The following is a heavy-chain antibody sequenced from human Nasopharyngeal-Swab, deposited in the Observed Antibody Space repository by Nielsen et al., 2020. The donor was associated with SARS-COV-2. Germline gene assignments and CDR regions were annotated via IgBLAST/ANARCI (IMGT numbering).Heavy chain of an antibody. CDR3: TTVVGYCSGGSCYPYYYYYGMDV. D-gene: IGHD2-15*01. CDR2: IKSKTDGGTT. Sequence: GESLKISCAASGFTFSNAWMSWVRQAPGKGLEWVGRIKSKTDGGTTDYAAPVKGRFTILRDDSKNTLYLQMNSLKTEDTAVYYCTTVVGYCSGGSCYPYYYYYGMDVWGQGTTVTVSS. J-gene: IGHJ6*02. V-gene: IGHV3-15*01. CDR1: GFTFSNAW.